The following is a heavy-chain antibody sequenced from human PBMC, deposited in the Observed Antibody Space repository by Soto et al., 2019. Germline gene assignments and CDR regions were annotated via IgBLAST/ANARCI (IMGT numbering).Heavy chain of an antibody. CDR3: AKDGTTAGIHYYGMDV. J-gene: IGHJ6*02. CDR1: GFTLTSYG. D-gene: IGHD1-1*01. V-gene: IGHV3-23*01. CDR2: IGRGGDT. Sequence: GGSLRLSCEVSGFTLTSYGMNWVRQAPDEGLEWVSTIGRGGDTYYADSVKGRFTISRDNSKNTLFLQMNSLRAEDTALYFCAKDGTTAGIHYYGMDVWGQGTTVTVSS.